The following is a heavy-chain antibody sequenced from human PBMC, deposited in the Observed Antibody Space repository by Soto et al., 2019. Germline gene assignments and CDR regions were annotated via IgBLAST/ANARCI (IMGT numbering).Heavy chain of an antibody. CDR1: GGSISSGAYY. CDR2: IYYSGST. Sequence: QVQLQESGPGLVKPSQTLSLTCTDSGGSISSGAYYWSWIRQHPGKGLEWIGYIYYSGSTFYNPSLKSRVTISLDSSNKQFSLNLSSVTAADTAVYFCAREAQLARWIDPWGQGTLVTVSS. CDR3: AREAQLARWIDP. J-gene: IGHJ5*02. D-gene: IGHD2-2*01. V-gene: IGHV4-31*03.